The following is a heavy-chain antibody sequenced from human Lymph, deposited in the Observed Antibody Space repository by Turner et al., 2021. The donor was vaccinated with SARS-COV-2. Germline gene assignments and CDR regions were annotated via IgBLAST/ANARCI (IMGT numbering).Heavy chain of an antibody. CDR2: INWSGGSI. J-gene: IGHJ4*02. Sequence: EVQLVESGGGLVQPGRSLRLSCAASGFTFDEYAMHWVRQAPGKGLECVSGINWSGGSIAYADSVKGRFTISRDNPKNSLYLQMNSLRAEDTAFYYCAKDLAGTYYSSFDYWGQGTLVTVSS. CDR3: AKDLAGTYYSSFDY. V-gene: IGHV3-9*01. CDR1: GFTFDEYA. D-gene: IGHD1-26*01.